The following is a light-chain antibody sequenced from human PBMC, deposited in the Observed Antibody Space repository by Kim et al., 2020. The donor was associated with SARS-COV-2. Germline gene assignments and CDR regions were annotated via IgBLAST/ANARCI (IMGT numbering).Light chain of an antibody. Sequence: SVSPGERATLSCRASQSVSSNLAWYQQKPGQAPRLLICGASTRATGIPARFSGSGSGTEFTLPISSLHSEDFAVYYCQQYNNWPYTFGQGTKLEI. J-gene: IGKJ2*01. V-gene: IGKV3-15*01. CDR1: QSVSSN. CDR3: QQYNNWPYT. CDR2: GAS.